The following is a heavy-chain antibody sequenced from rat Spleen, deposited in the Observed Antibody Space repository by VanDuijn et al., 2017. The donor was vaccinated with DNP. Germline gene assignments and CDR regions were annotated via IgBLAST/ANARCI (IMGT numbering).Heavy chain of an antibody. CDR2: VRYNGDT. CDR1: GFSLTNYG. V-gene: IGHV2-63*01. J-gene: IGHJ4*01. CDR3: ARGRVGYHGAIDA. Sequence: QVQLRESGPGLVQPSRTLSLTCTVSGFSLTNYGVSWVRQPPGKGLEWMGRVRYNGDTSHNLALKSRLSIRRETSKNQGFLNMNNLKTEDIATYYCARGRVGYHGAIDAWGQGISVTVSS. D-gene: IGHD1-7*01.